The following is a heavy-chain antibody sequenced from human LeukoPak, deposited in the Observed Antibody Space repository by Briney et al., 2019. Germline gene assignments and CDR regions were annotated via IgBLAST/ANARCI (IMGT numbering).Heavy chain of an antibody. CDR3: ASASSGYNWYY. Sequence: SETLSLTCAVSGGSISSTNWWSWVRQPPGMGLEWIGEIHHSGSTSYNPSLKSRVTISVDKSKNQFSLKLSSVTAADTAVYYCASASSGYNWYYWGQGSLVTVSS. J-gene: IGHJ4*02. CDR1: GGSISSTNW. V-gene: IGHV4-4*02. D-gene: IGHD5-12*01. CDR2: IHHSGST.